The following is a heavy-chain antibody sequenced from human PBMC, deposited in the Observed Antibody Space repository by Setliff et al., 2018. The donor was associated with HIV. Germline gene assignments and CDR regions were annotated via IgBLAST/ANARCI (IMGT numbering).Heavy chain of an antibody. CDR2: INHSGST. J-gene: IGHJ6*03. CDR1: GGSFSGYY. D-gene: IGHD3-16*02. Sequence: SETLSLTCAVYGGSFSGYYWSWIRQPPGKGLEWIGEINHSGSTNYNPSLKSRVTISIDTSKNPFSPKVSSVTAADTALYYCARGLPGTYRYSYYYYYMDVWDKGTTVTVSS. CDR3: ARGLPGTYRYSYYYYYMDV. V-gene: IGHV4-34*01.